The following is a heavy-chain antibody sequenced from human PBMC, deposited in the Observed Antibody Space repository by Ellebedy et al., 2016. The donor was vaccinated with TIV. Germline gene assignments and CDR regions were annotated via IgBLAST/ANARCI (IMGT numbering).Heavy chain of an antibody. V-gene: IGHV3-53*01. D-gene: IGHD4-23*01. CDR1: GFAVSSND. CDR3: ANSPPLAFGVNSLDV. CDR2: LYRGGTT. Sequence: GESLKISCAASGFAVSSNDMSWVRQAPGKGLEWVSILYRGGTTYYADSVKGRFSISRDNSKNTLNLQMNSLRAEDTAVYYCANSPPLAFGVNSLDVWGQGTTVTVSS. J-gene: IGHJ6*02.